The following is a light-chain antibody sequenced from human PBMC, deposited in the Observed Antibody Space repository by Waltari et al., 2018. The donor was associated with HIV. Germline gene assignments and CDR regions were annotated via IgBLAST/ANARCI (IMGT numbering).Light chain of an antibody. CDR3: SSYTSSSTLYVV. CDR1: SSDVGGYNY. Sequence: QSALTQPASVSGSPGQSITISCTGTSSDVGGYNYVSWYQQHPGKAPKLMIYDVSNRPSWVSNRFSGSKYGNTASLTISGLQAEDEADYYCSSYTSSSTLYVVFGGGTKLTVL. J-gene: IGLJ2*01. CDR2: DVS. V-gene: IGLV2-14*03.